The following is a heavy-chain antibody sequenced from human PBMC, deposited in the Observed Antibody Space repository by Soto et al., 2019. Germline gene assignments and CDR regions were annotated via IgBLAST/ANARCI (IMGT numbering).Heavy chain of an antibody. CDR2: IGGYIGGT. V-gene: IGHV3-23*01. J-gene: IGHJ6*02. CDR3: ASLDGRACREYFYGMDV. CDR1: GFTFSSYA. D-gene: IGHD6-6*01. Sequence: EVQLFESGGRWVRPGGSLRLSCEASGFTFSSYAMSWVRQAPGKGLEWVSVIGGYIGGTYYTDSVKGLFNISRDASRHTGYLEMNSRGGEDTGVYYCASLDGRACREYFYGMDVWGQGTTVTVAS.